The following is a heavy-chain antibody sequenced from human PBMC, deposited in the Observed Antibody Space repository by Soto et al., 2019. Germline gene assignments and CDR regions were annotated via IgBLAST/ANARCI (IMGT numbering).Heavy chain of an antibody. Sequence: PGGSLRLSCTASGFTFGDYAMSWFRQAPGKGLEWVGFIRSKAYGGTTEYAASVKGRFTISRDDSKSIAYLQMNSLKTEDTAVYYCTREVGDYDLYYMDVWGKGTTVTVSS. V-gene: IGHV3-49*03. CDR2: IRSKAYGGTT. D-gene: IGHD2-15*01. CDR1: GFTFGDYA. CDR3: TREVGDYDLYYMDV. J-gene: IGHJ6*03.